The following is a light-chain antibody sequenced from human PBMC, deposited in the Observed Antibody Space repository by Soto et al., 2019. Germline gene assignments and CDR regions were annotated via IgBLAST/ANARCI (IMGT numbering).Light chain of an antibody. V-gene: IGLV2-8*01. CDR2: EVN. CDR1: SSDVGGYDY. J-gene: IGLJ2*01. CDR3: SSYAGSNNLV. Sequence: QSVLTKPPSASGSPGQSVTISCTGTSSDVGGYDYVSWYQQHPGKAPKLMICEVNKRPSGVPDRFSGSKSGNTASLTVSGLQAEDEADYYCSSYAGSNNLVFGGGTKLTVL.